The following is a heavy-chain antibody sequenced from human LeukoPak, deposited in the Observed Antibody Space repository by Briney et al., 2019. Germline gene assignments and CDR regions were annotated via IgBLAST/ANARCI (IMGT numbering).Heavy chain of an antibody. Sequence: GGSLRLSCAASGFSLSDYYMTWIRQAPGKGLEWVSYSSDSGSTIYYADSVKGRFTISRDNAKNSLYLQMNSLRAEDTAEYYCARDRYYGSGSYGYFDSWGQGTLVTVSS. CDR1: GFSLSDYY. V-gene: IGHV3-11*01. D-gene: IGHD3-10*01. J-gene: IGHJ4*02. CDR2: SSDSGSTI. CDR3: ARDRYYGSGSYGYFDS.